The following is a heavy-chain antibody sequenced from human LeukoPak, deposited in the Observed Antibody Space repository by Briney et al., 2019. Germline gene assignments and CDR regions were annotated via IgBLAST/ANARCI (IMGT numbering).Heavy chain of an antibody. D-gene: IGHD1-7*01. Sequence: GGSLRLSCAASGFTFSSYAMSWVRQAPGKGLEWVSAISGSGGSTYYADSVKGRFTISRDNSKNTLYLQMNSLRAEDTAVYYCAKLEQSGVQLGLRSGFDYWGQGTLVTVSS. CDR2: ISGSGGST. J-gene: IGHJ4*02. CDR1: GFTFSSYA. CDR3: AKLEQSGVQLGLRSGFDY. V-gene: IGHV3-23*01.